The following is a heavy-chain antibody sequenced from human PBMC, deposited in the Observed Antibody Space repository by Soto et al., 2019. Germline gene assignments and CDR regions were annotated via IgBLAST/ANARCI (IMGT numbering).Heavy chain of an antibody. CDR3: AKAAGSDYPVDY. D-gene: IGHD3-22*01. J-gene: IGHJ4*02. CDR2: ISVSGGST. CDR1: GFTVSSYA. Sequence: GGSLRLSCAASGFTVSSYAMSWFRQAPGKGLEWVSSISVSGGSTYYADSVKGRFTISRDNSKSTLFLHMNSLRAEAMAVYYCAKAAGSDYPVDYWGQGTLVTVSS. V-gene: IGHV3-23*01.